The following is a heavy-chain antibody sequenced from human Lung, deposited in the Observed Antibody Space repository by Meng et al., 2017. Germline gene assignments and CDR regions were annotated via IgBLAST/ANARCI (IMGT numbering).Heavy chain of an antibody. V-gene: IGHV3-15*01. J-gene: IGHJ4*02. Sequence: EVQLGESGGVLLKTGGSLRLSCEGSGFTFSNAYMTWVRQVPGKRLEWVGRIKSKPDGETIDYAAPVKGRFTISRDDSKNTVYLQMNSLKTEDTAVYYCSGHIDYWGQGTLVTVSS. CDR1: GFTFSNAY. CDR2: IKSKPDGETI. CDR3: SGHIDY. D-gene: IGHD5-12*01.